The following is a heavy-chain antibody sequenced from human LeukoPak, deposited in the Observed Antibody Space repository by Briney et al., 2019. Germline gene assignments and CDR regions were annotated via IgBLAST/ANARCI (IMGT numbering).Heavy chain of an antibody. Sequence: PGGSLRLSCAASGFTVISNYMSWVRQAPGKGLEWVSLIYSGGSTYYADSVMGRFTISRDNSKNTLCLQMNSLRAEDTAVYYCATTRYDAFDIWGQGTMVTVSS. J-gene: IGHJ3*02. CDR3: ATTRYDAFDI. V-gene: IGHV3-53*01. D-gene: IGHD4-17*01. CDR2: IYSGGST. CDR1: GFTVISNY.